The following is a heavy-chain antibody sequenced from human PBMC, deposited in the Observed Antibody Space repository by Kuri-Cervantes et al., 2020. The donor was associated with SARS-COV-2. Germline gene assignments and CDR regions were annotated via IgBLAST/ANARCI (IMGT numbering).Heavy chain of an antibody. J-gene: IGHJ4*02. V-gene: IGHV2-26*01. CDR1: GFSLSNARMG. CDR2: IFSNDEK. D-gene: IGHD3-3*01. Sequence: SGPTLVKPTETLTLTCTVSGFSLSNARMGVSWIRQPPGKALEWLAHIFSNDEKSYSTSLKSRLTISKETSKSQVALTMTNMDPVDTATYYCARTPEEWLEFDYWGQGTLVTVSS. CDR3: ARTPEEWLEFDY.